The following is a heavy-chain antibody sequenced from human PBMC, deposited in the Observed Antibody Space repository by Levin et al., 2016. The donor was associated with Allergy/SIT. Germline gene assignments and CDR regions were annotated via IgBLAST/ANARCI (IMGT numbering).Heavy chain of an antibody. Sequence: GGSLRLSCAASGFTFDDYGMSWVRQAPGKGLEWVSGINWNGGSTGYADSVKGRFTISRDNAKNSLYLQMNSLRAEDTALYYCARGLLTDYGVLGAGYYYYGMDVWGQGTTVTVSS. V-gene: IGHV3-20*04. CDR3: ARGLLTDYGVLGAGYYYYGMDV. CDR2: INWNGGST. J-gene: IGHJ6*02. D-gene: IGHD4-17*01. CDR1: GFTFDDYG.